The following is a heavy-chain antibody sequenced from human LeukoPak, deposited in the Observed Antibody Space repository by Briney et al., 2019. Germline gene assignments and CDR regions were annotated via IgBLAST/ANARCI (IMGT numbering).Heavy chain of an antibody. V-gene: IGHV1-18*01. CDR2: ISAYNGNT. CDR1: GYTFTSYG. D-gene: IGHD5-18*01. J-gene: IGHJ3*02. Sequence: GASVKVSCKASGYTFTSYGISWVRQAPGQGLEWMGWISAYNGNTNYAQKLQGRVTMTTDTSTSTAYMELRSLRSDDTAVYYCARPAGDTSMVNAFDIWGQGTMVTVSS. CDR3: ARPAGDTSMVNAFDI.